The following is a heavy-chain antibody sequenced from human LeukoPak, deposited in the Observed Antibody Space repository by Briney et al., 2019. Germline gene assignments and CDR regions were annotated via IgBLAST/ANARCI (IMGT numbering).Heavy chain of an antibody. CDR2: IRSKAYGGTT. CDR3: TRTGGRYDFWSGYFDY. J-gene: IGHJ4*02. CDR1: GSTFGDYA. D-gene: IGHD3-3*01. V-gene: IGHV3-49*04. Sequence: GGSLRLSCTASGSTFGDYAMSWVRQAPGKGLEWVGFIRSKAYGGTTEYAASVKGRFTISRDDSKSIAYLQMNSLKTEDTAVYYCTRTGGRYDFWSGYFDYWAREPWSPSPQ.